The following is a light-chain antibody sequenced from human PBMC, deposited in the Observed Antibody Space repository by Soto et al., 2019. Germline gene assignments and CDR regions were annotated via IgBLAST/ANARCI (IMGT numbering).Light chain of an antibody. Sequence: DIQMTQSPSTLSASAVDRVTITCRASQSINDWLAWYQQKPGKAPQLLIYKASRLESGVPSRFSGSGSGTEFTLTISSLQPDDFGTYYCQQFSSYWTFGPGTKVDIK. V-gene: IGKV1-5*03. CDR1: QSINDW. CDR2: KAS. CDR3: QQFSSYWT. J-gene: IGKJ1*01.